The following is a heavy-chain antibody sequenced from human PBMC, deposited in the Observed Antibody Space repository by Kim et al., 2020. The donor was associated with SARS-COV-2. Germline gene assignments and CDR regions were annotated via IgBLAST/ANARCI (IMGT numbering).Heavy chain of an antibody. CDR1: GYSFTTYN. V-gene: IGHV1-3*01. D-gene: IGHD3-22*01. CDR2: IHVGNGDT. CDR3: AREIRFDSGSYFFVY. Sequence: ASVKVSYKASGYSFTTYNMHWVLQAPGQKLEWMGWIHVGNGDTRSSQRFQGRVTITRDTPATTVYMELSSLRSEDTAVYYCAREIRFDSGSYFFVYWGQGTLVTVSS. J-gene: IGHJ4*02.